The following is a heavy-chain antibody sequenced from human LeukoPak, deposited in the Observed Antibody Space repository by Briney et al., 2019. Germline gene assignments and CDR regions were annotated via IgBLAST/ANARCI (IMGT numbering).Heavy chain of an antibody. CDR2: IYDSGST. V-gene: IGHV4-59*08. Sequence: SETLSLTCTVSGGFISSNYWSWIRQPPGKGLEWVGYIYDSGSTNYNPSLKSRVTISVDTSKNQFSLKLSSVTAADTAVYYCARGDSSGWPYYFDYWGQGTLVTVSS. D-gene: IGHD6-19*01. CDR1: GGFISSNY. CDR3: ARGDSSGWPYYFDY. J-gene: IGHJ4*02.